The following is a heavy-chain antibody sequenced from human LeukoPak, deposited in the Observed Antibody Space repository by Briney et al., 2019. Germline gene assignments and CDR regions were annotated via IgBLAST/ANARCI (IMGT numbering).Heavy chain of an antibody. CDR3: ARETSQKGAHYMDV. CDR2: IYSDNT. J-gene: IGHJ6*03. V-gene: IGHV3-53*01. CDR1: GFTVSSNS. D-gene: IGHD3-16*01. Sequence: GGSLRLSCTVSGFTVSSNSMSWVRQAPGKGLEWVSFIYSDNTHYSDSVKGRFTISRDNSKNTLYLQMNSLRAEDTAVYYCARETSQKGAHYMDVWGKGTTVTISS.